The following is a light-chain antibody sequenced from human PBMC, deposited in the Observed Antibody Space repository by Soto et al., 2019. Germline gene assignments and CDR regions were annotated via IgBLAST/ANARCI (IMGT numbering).Light chain of an antibody. V-gene: IGKV3-20*01. CDR1: QSFSSSS. CDR3: QQYGSSPRT. J-gene: IGKJ1*01. CDR2: GAS. Sequence: EIVLTQSPGTLSLSPGERATLSCRASQSFSSSSLAWYQQKPGQAPRLLIDGASSRATGIPDRFSGSGSGTDFTLTISRLEPEDFAVYYCQQYGSSPRTFGQGTKVEIK.